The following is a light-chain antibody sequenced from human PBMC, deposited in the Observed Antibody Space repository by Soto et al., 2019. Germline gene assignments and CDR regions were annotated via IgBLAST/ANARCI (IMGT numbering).Light chain of an antibody. J-gene: IGLJ2*01. CDR1: SSNIGAGYD. V-gene: IGLV1-40*01. Sequence: QSVLTQPPSVSGAPGQRVTISCTGSSSNIGAGYDVHWYQQLPGTAPKLLIYGNSNRPSGVPDRFSGSKSGTSASLAITGLQAEDEAYYYCQSYDSSLSGNVVFGGVTTVTVL. CDR3: QSYDSSLSGNVV. CDR2: GNS.